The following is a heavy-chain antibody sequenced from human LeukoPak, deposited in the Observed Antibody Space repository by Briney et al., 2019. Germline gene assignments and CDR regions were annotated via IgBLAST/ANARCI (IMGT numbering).Heavy chain of an antibody. V-gene: IGHV1-18*01. D-gene: IGHD3-22*01. J-gene: IGHJ4*02. Sequence: ASVKVSCKASGGTFSSYVISWVRQAPGQGLEWMGWIIAYNGNTNYAQKLQGRVTMTTDTSTSTAYMELRSLRSDDTAVYYCARAPYYYDSSGYLSYWGQGTLVTVSS. CDR2: IIAYNGNT. CDR1: GGTFSSYV. CDR3: ARAPYYYDSSGYLSY.